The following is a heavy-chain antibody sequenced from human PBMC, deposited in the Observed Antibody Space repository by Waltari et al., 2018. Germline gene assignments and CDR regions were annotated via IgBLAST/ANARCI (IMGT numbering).Heavy chain of an antibody. J-gene: IGHJ6*02. Sequence: EVQLLESGGGLVQPGGSLRLSCTTAGFTFRNFWMDWVRQAPGKGLEWVAKIKEDGSEKYYVDSVRGRFTISRDNAKNSLYLQMNSLRAGDTAVYYCSRSLDIWGQGTTVTVSS. V-gene: IGHV3-7*01. CDR3: SRSLDI. CDR1: GFTFRNFW. CDR2: IKEDGSEK.